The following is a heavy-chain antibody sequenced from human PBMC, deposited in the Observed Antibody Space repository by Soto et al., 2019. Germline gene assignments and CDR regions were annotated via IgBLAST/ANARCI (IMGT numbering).Heavy chain of an antibody. CDR3: AKDMKWGGMTTIHYFDS. CDR1: GFTVDDYA. CDR2: ISANGDNV. D-gene: IGHD4-17*01. J-gene: IGHJ4*02. V-gene: IGHV3-9*01. Sequence: GGSLRLSCVASGFTVDDYAMHSVRQAPGKGLEWVSGISANGDNVDYADSVKGRFTVSRDNAKNSLFLQMNSLRPEDTALYYCAKDMKWGGMTTIHYFDSWGQGT.